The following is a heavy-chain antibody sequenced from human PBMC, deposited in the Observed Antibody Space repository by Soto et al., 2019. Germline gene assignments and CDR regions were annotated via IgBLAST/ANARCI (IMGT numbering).Heavy chain of an antibody. Sequence: GGSLRLSCVASGFSFSKFAMNWVRQAPGKGLEWVAAIDPSGGSTSYADSVKGRFTISRDNSTNTVYMEMSSLRSEDTAVYYCARDQFPVYYYGSGSYYNPENWFDPWGQGTLVTVSS. J-gene: IGHJ5*02. CDR3: ARDQFPVYYYGSGSYYNPENWFDP. CDR2: IDPSGGST. D-gene: IGHD3-10*01. CDR1: GFSFSKFA. V-gene: IGHV3-23*01.